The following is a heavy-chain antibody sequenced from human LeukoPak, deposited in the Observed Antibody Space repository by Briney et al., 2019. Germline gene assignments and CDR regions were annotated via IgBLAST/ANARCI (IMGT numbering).Heavy chain of an antibody. J-gene: IGHJ4*02. D-gene: IGHD3-22*01. Sequence: GGTLRLSCAASGFTFSSYGMSWVRQAPGKGLEWVSVIYSGGSTYYADSVKGRFTISRDNSKNTLYLQMNSLRAEDTAVYYCARDPDYYDSSGPADYWGQGTLVTVSS. CDR2: IYSGGST. V-gene: IGHV3-53*01. CDR1: GFTFSSYG. CDR3: ARDPDYYDSSGPADY.